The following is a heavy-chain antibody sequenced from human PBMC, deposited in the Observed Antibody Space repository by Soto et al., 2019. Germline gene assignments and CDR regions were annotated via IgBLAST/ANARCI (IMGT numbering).Heavy chain of an antibody. Sequence: PSETLSLTCGVSGGTVASSHWWSWVRQSPGGGLEWIGNVYHTGDTNFNPSLQSRVTISVDKSNNQFSLRLNSLTAADTAVYFCARLRGYCSGGSCAREPYDAFDIWGQGTMVTVSS. V-gene: IGHV4-4*02. J-gene: IGHJ3*02. D-gene: IGHD2-15*01. CDR3: ARLRGYCSGGSCAREPYDAFDI. CDR2: VYHTGDT. CDR1: GGTVASSHW.